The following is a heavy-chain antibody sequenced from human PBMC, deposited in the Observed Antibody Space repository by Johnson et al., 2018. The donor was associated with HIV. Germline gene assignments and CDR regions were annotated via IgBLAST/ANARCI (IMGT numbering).Heavy chain of an antibody. CDR3: ARGWVGATLSALDI. V-gene: IGHV3-20*04. CDR2: INWNGGSP. CDR1: GFTFDDYG. J-gene: IGHJ3*02. D-gene: IGHD1-26*01. Sequence: VQLVESGGGVVRPGGSLRLACAATGFTFDDYGMSWVRQGPGKGLEWVSGINWNGGSPDFEDSVKGRFTVSRDNAKNSLYLQMNSLRAEDTVLYYCARGWVGATLSALDIGGQGTMVTFSS.